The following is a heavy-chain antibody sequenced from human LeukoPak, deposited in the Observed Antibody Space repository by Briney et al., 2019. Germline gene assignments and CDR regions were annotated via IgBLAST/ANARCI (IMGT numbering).Heavy chain of an antibody. CDR1: GFIFRTYG. D-gene: IGHD5-24*01. Sequence: GGSLRLSCAASGFIFRTYGMHWVRQAPGKGLEWVAVIWYDGSEKYYADSVKGRFTISRDNSKNTLYLQMNSLRAEDTAVYYCAREDVRDGYNYQGFDYWGQGTLVTVSS. CDR3: AREDVRDGYNYQGFDY. V-gene: IGHV3-33*01. CDR2: IWYDGSEK. J-gene: IGHJ4*02.